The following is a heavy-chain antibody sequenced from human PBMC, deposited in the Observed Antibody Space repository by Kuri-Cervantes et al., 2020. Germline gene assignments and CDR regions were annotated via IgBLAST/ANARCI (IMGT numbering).Heavy chain of an antibody. Sequence: GESLKISCAASGFTFSSYAMHWVRQAPGKGLEWVAVISYDGSNKYYADSVKGRFTISRDNSKNTLYLQMDSLRAEDTAVYYCARSAMVRGVWIWDGMDVWGQGTTVTVSS. CDR2: ISYDGSNK. D-gene: IGHD3-10*01. CDR3: ARSAMVRGVWIWDGMDV. CDR1: GFTFSSYA. V-gene: IGHV3-30-3*01. J-gene: IGHJ6*02.